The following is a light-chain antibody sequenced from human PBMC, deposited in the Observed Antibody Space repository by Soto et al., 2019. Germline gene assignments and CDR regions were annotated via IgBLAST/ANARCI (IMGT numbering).Light chain of an antibody. CDR2: RAS. J-gene: IGKJ2*01. V-gene: IGKV3-15*01. CDR3: QQYNNWPYT. Sequence: EIVMTQSPATLSVSPGGNDTLSCRASQHVSSNFAWYRQKPGQAPTLLIYRASTRATGIPARFSGSGSGTEFTLALSSLQAEDFAVYYCQQYNNWPYTFAQGTKLELK. CDR1: QHVSSN.